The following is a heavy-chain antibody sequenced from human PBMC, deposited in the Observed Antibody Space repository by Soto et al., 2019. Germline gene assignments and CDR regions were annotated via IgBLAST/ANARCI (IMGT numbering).Heavy chain of an antibody. CDR2: ISGYNGDT. CDR1: GYTFTRYG. J-gene: IGHJ6*02. D-gene: IGHD1-1*01. CDR3: AKNGQQPYYYYGMDV. Sequence: QGQLVQSGAEVKKPGASVKVSCKASGYTFTRYGISWVRQAPGQGLEWMGWISGYNGDTKYAQKFQGRVTMTIDTSTQSVYMELRSLTSDDAAVYYCAKNGQQPYYYYGMDVWAQGTTVTVSS. V-gene: IGHV1-18*01.